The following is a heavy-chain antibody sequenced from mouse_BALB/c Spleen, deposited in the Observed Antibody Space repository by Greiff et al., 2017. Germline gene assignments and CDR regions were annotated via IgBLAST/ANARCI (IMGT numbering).Heavy chain of an antibody. J-gene: IGHJ2*01. V-gene: IGHV1-54*01. CDR1: GYAFTNYL. Sequence: VQLQQSGAELVRPGTSVKVSCKASGYAFTNYLIEWVKQRPGQGLEWIGVINPGSGGTNYNEKFKGKATLTADKSSSTAYMQLSSLTSDDSAVYFCAREGPYYRYDYFDYWGQGTTLTVSS. CDR2: INPGSGGT. D-gene: IGHD2-14*01. CDR3: AREGPYYRYDYFDY.